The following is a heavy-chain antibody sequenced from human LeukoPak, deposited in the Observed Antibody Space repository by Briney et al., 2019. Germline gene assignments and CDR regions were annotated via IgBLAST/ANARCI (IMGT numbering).Heavy chain of an antibody. CDR1: GGSFSGYY. D-gene: IGHD2-15*01. CDR3: ARGRCSGGSCYGRSYYYGMDV. J-gene: IGHJ6*02. CDR2: INHSGST. Sequence: SETPSLTCAVYGGSFSGYYWSWICQPPGKGLEWIGEINHSGSTNYNPSLKSRVTISVDTSKNQFSLKLSSVTAADTAVYYCARGRCSGGSCYGRSYYYGMDVWGQGTTVTVSS. V-gene: IGHV4-34*01.